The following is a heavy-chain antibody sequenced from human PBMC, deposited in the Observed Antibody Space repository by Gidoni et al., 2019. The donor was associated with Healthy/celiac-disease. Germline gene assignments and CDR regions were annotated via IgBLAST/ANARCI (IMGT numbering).Heavy chain of an antibody. V-gene: IGHV3-48*03. Sequence: GLEWVSYISSSGSTIYYADSVRGRFTISRDNAKNSLYLQMNSLRAEDTAVYYCARNNYGSGSYYNYYYYGVDVWGQGTTVTVSS. D-gene: IGHD3-10*01. CDR2: ISSSGSTI. CDR3: ARNNYGSGSYYNYYYYGVDV. J-gene: IGHJ6*02.